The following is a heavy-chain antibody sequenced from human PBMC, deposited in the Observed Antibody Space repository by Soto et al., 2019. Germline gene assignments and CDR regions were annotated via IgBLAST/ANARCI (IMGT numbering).Heavy chain of an antibody. CDR3: AREPPLEADPYWYFDL. CDR2: IYYSGST. V-gene: IGHV4-59*01. D-gene: IGHD3-3*02. Sequence: QVQLQESGPGLVKPSETLSLTCTVSGGSISSYYWSWIRQPPGKGLEWIGYIYYSGSTNYNPSLKSRVTISVDTSKNQFPLKLSSVTAADTAVYYCAREPPLEADPYWYFDLWGRGTLVTVSS. CDR1: GGSISSYY. J-gene: IGHJ2*01.